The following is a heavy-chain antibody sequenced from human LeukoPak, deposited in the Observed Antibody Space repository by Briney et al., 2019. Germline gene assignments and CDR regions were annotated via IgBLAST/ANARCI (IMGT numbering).Heavy chain of an antibody. V-gene: IGHV3-30*04. D-gene: IGHD1-26*01. Sequence: GGSLRLSCAASGFTFSSYAMHWVRQAPGKGLEWVAVISYDGNIKYYTDSVKGRFTISRDNSKNTLYLQVNSLRAEDTAVYYCAKGGKWDVTPFDYWGQGTLVTVSS. J-gene: IGHJ4*02. CDR2: ISYDGNIK. CDR1: GFTFSSYA. CDR3: AKGGKWDVTPFDY.